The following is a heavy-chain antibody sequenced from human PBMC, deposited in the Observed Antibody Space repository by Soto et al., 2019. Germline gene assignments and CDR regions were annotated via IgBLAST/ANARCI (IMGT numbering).Heavy chain of an antibody. Sequence: QVQLVQSGAEVKKPGASVKVSCKASGYTFISYGISWVRQAPGQGLEWMGWISAYNGNTNYAQKLQGRVTMTTDTSTSTAYMELRSLRSDDTAVYYCARDTTGVYSYGYRYDYYGMDVWGQGTTVTVSS. CDR1: GYTFISYG. J-gene: IGHJ6*02. CDR3: ARDTTGVYSYGYRYDYYGMDV. V-gene: IGHV1-18*04. D-gene: IGHD5-18*01. CDR2: ISAYNGNT.